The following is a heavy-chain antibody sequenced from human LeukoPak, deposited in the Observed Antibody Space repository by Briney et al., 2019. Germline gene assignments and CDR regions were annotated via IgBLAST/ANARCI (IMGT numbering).Heavy chain of an antibody. Sequence: GGSLRLSCAASGFTFNRYWMNWVRQAPGKGLEWVANIKHDGSEKDYVDSVKGRFTISRDNAKNALFLQMNSLRAEDTAVYYCAKSAYGSGSDPLRYWGQGTLVTVSS. CDR3: AKSAYGSGSDPLRY. CDR1: GFTFNRYW. J-gene: IGHJ4*02. CDR2: IKHDGSEK. V-gene: IGHV3-7*01. D-gene: IGHD3-10*01.